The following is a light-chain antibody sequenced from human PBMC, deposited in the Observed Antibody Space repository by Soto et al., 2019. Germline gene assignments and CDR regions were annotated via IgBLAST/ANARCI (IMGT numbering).Light chain of an antibody. Sequence: EIVLTQSPGTLSLSPGQRATLACRASQSVSNRYLAWYQQKPGQAPRLLIYGASSGATGVPDRISGSGSGTDFALTINRLEAEDFATYYCQQTYSTLITFGQGTRLEIK. CDR1: QSVSNRY. CDR2: GAS. J-gene: IGKJ5*01. V-gene: IGKV3-20*01. CDR3: QQTYSTLIT.